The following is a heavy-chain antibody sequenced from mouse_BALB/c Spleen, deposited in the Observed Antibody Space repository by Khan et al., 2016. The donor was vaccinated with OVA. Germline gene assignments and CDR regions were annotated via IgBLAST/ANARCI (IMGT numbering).Heavy chain of an antibody. J-gene: IGHJ1*01. D-gene: IGHD6-1*01. CDR3: ARQFCAGYVDV. CDR1: GFSLTSYG. V-gene: IGHV2-6-1*01. Sequence: QVQLQESGPGLVAPSQSLSISCTISGFSLTSYGIHWVRQPPGQGLEWLVVIWSDGKTTYNSALKSRLSIIKDNSKSQVFLKMNSLQTGDTAIYYCARQFCAGYVDVWGAGTTVTVSS. CDR2: IWSDGKT.